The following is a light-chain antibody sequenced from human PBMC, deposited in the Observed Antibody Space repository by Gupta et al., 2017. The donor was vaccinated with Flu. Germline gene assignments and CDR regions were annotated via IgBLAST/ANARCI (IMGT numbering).Light chain of an antibody. CDR2: EVS. CDR1: SSDVGGYNY. CDR3: SSYTSSSTYV. J-gene: IGLJ1*01. Sequence: QSALTQPASVSGSPGQSITIPCTGTSSDVGGYNYVSWYQQQPGKAPKLMIYEVSERPSGVSNRFSGSKSGNTASLTISGLQAEDEADYYCSSYTSSSTYVFGTGTKVTVL. V-gene: IGLV2-14*01.